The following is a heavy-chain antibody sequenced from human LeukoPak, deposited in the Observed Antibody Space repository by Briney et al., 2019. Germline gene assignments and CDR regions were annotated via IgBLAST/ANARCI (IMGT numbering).Heavy chain of an antibody. J-gene: IGHJ4*02. CDR2: ISSDGSST. D-gene: IGHD3-9*01. CDR3: ARDRYGPFTY. CDR1: GFTFSTYW. V-gene: IGHV3-74*01. Sequence: GGSLRLSCAASGFTFSTYWMFWGRQAPGGGLVWLSRISSDGSSTDYADSVEGRFTISRDNAKNTLYLQMNSLRAEDTAVYYFARDRYGPFTYWGPGTLGTVSS.